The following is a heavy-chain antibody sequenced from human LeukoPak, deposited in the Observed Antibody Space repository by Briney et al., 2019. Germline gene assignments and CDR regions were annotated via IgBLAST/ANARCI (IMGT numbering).Heavy chain of an antibody. CDR2: ISSSSSYI. J-gene: IGHJ4*02. D-gene: IGHD3-10*01. V-gene: IGHV3-21*01. Sequence: GGSLRLSCAASGFTFSSYSMNWVRQAPGKGLEWVSSISSSSSYIYYADSVKGRFNISRDNAKNSLYLQMNSLRAEDTAVYYCARSFYGSGSYQDYWGQGTLVTVSS. CDR3: ARSFYGSGSYQDY. CDR1: GFTFSSYS.